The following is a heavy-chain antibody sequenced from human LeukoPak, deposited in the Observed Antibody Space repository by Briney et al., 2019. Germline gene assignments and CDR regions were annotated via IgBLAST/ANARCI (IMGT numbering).Heavy chain of an antibody. CDR2: SYTSGRT. CDR1: GGSISSYY. D-gene: IGHD1-26*01. J-gene: IGHJ5*02. V-gene: IGHV4-4*07. CDR3: AREGSSGWKVVGNWFDP. Sequence: SETLSLTCTVSGGSISSYYWSWIRQPAGKGREWIGLSYTSGRTNYNPSLKSRVTMSVDTSKNKFSLKLSSVTAADTAVYYCAREGSSGWKVVGNWFDPWGQGTLVTVSS.